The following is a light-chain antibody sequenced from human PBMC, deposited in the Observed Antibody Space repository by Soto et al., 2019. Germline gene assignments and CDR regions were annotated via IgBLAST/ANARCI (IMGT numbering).Light chain of an antibody. V-gene: IGLV4-69*01. CDR1: SGHSSYA. Sequence: QSVLTQSPSASASLGASVKLTCTLSSGHSSYAIAWHQQQPEKGPRYLMKVNSDGSHSKGDGIPDRFSGSSSGAERYLTISSLQSEDEADYYCQTWGSGIVVFCGGTKLTVL. J-gene: IGLJ2*01. CDR2: VNSDGSH. CDR3: QTWGSGIVV.